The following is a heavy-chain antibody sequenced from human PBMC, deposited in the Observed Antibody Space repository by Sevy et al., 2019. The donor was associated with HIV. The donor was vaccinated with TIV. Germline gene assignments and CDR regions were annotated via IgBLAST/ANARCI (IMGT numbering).Heavy chain of an antibody. Sequence: GGSLRLSCGASGFTFSNAWMTWVRQAPGKGLEWVGRIKSKSEGGTTDYTAPGKGRFTISRDDSKNTLYLQMNSLKSNDTGVYYYTINRGYGIDGVCGEYLDSWGQGPLVTVSS. CDR1: GFTFSNAW. V-gene: IGHV3-15*01. J-gene: IGHJ4*02. CDR2: IKSKSEGGTT. CDR3: TINRGYGIDGVCGEYLDS. D-gene: IGHD2-8*01.